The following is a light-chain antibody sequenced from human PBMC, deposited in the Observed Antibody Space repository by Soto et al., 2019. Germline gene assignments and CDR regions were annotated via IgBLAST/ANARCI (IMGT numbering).Light chain of an antibody. CDR1: SGHSSYA. CDR3: QTWGTGIPWV. V-gene: IGLV4-69*01. Sequence: QLVLTQSPSASASLGASVKLTCTLSSGHSSYAIAWHQQQPEKGPRYLMKLNSDGSHSNGDGIPDRFSGSSSGAERYLTISSPQSEDEADYYCQTWGTGIPWVFGGGTKLTVL. CDR2: LNSDGSH. J-gene: IGLJ3*02.